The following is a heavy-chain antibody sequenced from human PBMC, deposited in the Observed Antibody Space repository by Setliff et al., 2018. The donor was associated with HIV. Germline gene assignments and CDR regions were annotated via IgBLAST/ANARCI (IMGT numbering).Heavy chain of an antibody. CDR1: GGSITSGSYH. V-gene: IGHV4-61*01. Sequence: SETLSLTCTVSGGSITSGSYHWSWIRQPPGKGLEWIGYIYYSGSTNYNPSLKSRVTISVDTSKNQFSLKLTSVTAADTAVYFCARDTSFGYWGQGTLVTVSS. CDR2: IYYSGST. J-gene: IGHJ4*02. CDR3: ARDTSFGY.